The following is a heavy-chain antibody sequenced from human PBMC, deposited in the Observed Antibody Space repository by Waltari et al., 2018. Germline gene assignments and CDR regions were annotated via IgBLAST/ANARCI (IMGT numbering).Heavy chain of an antibody. Sequence: QVQLLQSGAEVKKPGSSVKVSCKASGGSFRTYAISWVRQAPGQGLEWRGGIIPLFGKTNYAQKFQGRLTITADESTTIAYMDLSSLRFEDTAVYYCARGSYSSSWFNLKAFHIWGQGTMVTVSS. CDR2: IIPLFGKT. V-gene: IGHV1-69*01. J-gene: IGHJ3*02. CDR3: ARGSYSSSWFNLKAFHI. D-gene: IGHD6-13*01. CDR1: GGSFRTYA.